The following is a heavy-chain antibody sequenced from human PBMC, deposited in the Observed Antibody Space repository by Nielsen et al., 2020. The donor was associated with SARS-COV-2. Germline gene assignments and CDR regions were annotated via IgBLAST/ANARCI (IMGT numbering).Heavy chain of an antibody. D-gene: IGHD2-21*02. Sequence: GGSLRLSCAASGFTFSSYAMHWVRQAPGKGLEWVAVISYDGSNKYYADSVKGRFTISRDNSKNTLYLQMNSLRAEDTAVYYCATTGDWTTLLWGQGTLVTVSS. CDR3: ATTGDWTTLL. J-gene: IGHJ4*02. CDR1: GFTFSSYA. V-gene: IGHV3-30-3*01. CDR2: ISYDGSNK.